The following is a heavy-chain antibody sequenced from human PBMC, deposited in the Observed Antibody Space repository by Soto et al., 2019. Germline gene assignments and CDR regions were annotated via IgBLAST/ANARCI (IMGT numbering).Heavy chain of an antibody. D-gene: IGHD5-12*01. V-gene: IGHV3-30*18. CDR1: GFTFSSYG. CDR3: AKDLFSEMATIFRPGPSDY. J-gene: IGHJ4*02. Sequence: LRLSCAASGFTFSSYGMHWVRQAPGKGLEWVAVISYDGSNKYYADSVKGRFTISRDNSKNTLYLQMNSLRAEDTAVYYCAKDLFSEMATIFRPGPSDYWGQGTLVTVSS. CDR2: ISYDGSNK.